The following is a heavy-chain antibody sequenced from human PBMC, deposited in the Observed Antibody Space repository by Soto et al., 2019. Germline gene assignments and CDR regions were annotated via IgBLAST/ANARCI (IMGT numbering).Heavy chain of an antibody. D-gene: IGHD3-3*01. Sequence: GGSLRLSCRASGFTFSVYWMHWVRQAPGKGLEWVANVKGDESERYYVDSVKGRFTISRDNAKNSLYLQMNSLRAEDTAVYYCASFWSGYPYMDVWGKGTTVTVS. CDR3: ASFWSGYPYMDV. V-gene: IGHV3-7*01. J-gene: IGHJ6*03. CDR2: VKGDESER. CDR1: GFTFSVYW.